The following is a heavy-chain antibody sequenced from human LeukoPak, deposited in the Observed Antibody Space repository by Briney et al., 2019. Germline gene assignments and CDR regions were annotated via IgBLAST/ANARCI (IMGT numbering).Heavy chain of an antibody. D-gene: IGHD6-19*01. V-gene: IGHV3-64*01. CDR3: ARDSGSYSSGWYAY. J-gene: IGHJ4*02. Sequence: GGSLRLSCAASGFTFSSYAMHWVRQAPGKGLEYVSAISSNGGSTYYANSVKGRFTISRDNSKNTLYLQMGSLRAEDMAVYYCARDSGSYSSGWYAYWGQGTLVTVSS. CDR1: GFTFSSYA. CDR2: ISSNGGST.